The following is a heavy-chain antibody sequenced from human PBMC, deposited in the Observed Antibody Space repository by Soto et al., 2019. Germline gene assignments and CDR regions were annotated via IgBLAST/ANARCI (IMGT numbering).Heavy chain of an antibody. CDR3: ARVDCSSTSCYGEAGFDY. V-gene: IGHV1-46*01. Sequence: ASVKVSCKASGYTFTSYYMHWVRQAPGQGLEWMGIINPSGGSTSYAQKFQGRVTMTRDTSTSTVYMELSSLRSEGTAVYYCARVDCSSTSCYGEAGFDYWGQGTLVTVSS. CDR1: GYTFTSYY. J-gene: IGHJ4*02. D-gene: IGHD2-2*01. CDR2: INPSGGST.